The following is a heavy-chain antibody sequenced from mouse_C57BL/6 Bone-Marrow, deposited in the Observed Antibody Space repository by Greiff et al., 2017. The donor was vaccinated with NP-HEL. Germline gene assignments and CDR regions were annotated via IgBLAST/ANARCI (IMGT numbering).Heavy chain of an antibody. J-gene: IGHJ3*01. CDR1: GYSITSGYY. D-gene: IGHD1-1*01. CDR3: ASLLRILFAY. CDR2: ISYDGSN. Sequence: VQLKESGPGLVKPSQSLSLTCSVTGYSITSGYYWNWIRQFPGNKLEWMGYISYDGSNNYNPSLKNRISITRDTSKNQFFLKLNFVTTEDTATYYCASLLRILFAYWGQGTLVTVSA. V-gene: IGHV3-6*01.